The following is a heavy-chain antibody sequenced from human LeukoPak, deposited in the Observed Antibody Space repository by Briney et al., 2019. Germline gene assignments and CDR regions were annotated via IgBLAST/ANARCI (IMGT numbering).Heavy chain of an antibody. D-gene: IGHD4-17*01. V-gene: IGHV3-66*01. J-gene: IGHJ4*02. CDR1: GLTVTNNY. CDR2: IYTNGNT. Sequence: GGSLRLSCVASGLTVTNNYWNWVRQPPGKGPEWISLIYTNGNTQYADSVKGRFTFSRDISKNTLYLQMNSLRVEGTGAYYCVYGDYPLTYWGQGTLVSVSS. CDR3: VYGDYPLTY.